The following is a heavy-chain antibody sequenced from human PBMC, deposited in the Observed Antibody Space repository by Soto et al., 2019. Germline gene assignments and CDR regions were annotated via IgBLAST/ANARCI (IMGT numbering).Heavy chain of an antibody. D-gene: IGHD1-1*01. Sequence: QGQLVQSGAEVKKPGASVTISCKASGYSFSSYAIHWVRQAPGQGLEWVAWINVGNDYTYQSQKFNGRVTIIRDTSANTVSMQLTSLTNKDTAVYYCARLGGYNDGPLDVWGQGTLVTVS. V-gene: IGHV1-3*01. CDR2: INVGNDYT. CDR1: GYSFSSYA. J-gene: IGHJ3*01. CDR3: ARLGGYNDGPLDV.